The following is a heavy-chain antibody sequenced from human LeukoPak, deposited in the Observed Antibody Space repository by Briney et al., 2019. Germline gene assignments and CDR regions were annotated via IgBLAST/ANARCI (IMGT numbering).Heavy chain of an antibody. CDR1: GFTFSSYW. D-gene: IGHD5-12*01. V-gene: IGHV3-7*01. CDR3: AREGIARIGYSGYDLNAFDI. Sequence: GGSLRLSCAASGFTFSSYWMSWVRKAPGKGLEWVANIKQDGSEKYYVDSVKGRFTISRDNAKNSLYLQMNSLRAEDTAVYYCAREGIARIGYSGYDLNAFDIWGQGTMVTVSS. J-gene: IGHJ3*02. CDR2: IKQDGSEK.